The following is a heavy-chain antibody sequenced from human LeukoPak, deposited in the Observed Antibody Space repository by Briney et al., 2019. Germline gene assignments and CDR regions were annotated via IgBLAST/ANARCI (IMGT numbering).Heavy chain of an antibody. CDR1: GYTFTSYG. CDR3: ARPRVGYSSSWYFGDYYYYYMDV. Sequence: GASVKVSCKASGYTFTSYGISWVRQAPGQGLEWMGWINTNTGNPTYAQGFTGRFVFSLDTSVSTAYLQISSLKAEDTAVYYCARPRVGYSSSWYFGDYYYYYMDVWGKGTTVTVSS. CDR2: INTNTGNP. D-gene: IGHD6-13*01. V-gene: IGHV7-4-1*02. J-gene: IGHJ6*03.